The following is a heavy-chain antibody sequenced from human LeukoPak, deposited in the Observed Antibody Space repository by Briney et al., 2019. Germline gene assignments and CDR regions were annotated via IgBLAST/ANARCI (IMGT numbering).Heavy chain of an antibody. V-gene: IGHV4-34*01. Sequence: SETLALTCAVYGGSFRGYYWSWIRHHPGKGLEWLGAINHSGSTNYNPSLKSRVTLSADTSKNQVSLKLSSVTAADTAVYYCARGRVVVVAATTRRGHLDPWGQGALVTVSS. J-gene: IGHJ5*02. CDR2: INHSGST. CDR3: ARGRVVVVAATTRRGHLDP. D-gene: IGHD2-15*01. CDR1: GGSFRGYY.